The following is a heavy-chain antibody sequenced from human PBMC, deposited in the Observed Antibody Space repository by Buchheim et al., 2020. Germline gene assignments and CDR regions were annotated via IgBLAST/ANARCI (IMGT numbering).Heavy chain of an antibody. Sequence: QEQLVESGGGVVQPGRSLRLSCVASGFTFSSCGMHWVRQAPGKGLEWVAVIWTDGSKKDYADSVKGRFTISRDNPQNTVLLEMESLRVEDTAVYYCARELQTGSTTGFDIWGHGT. V-gene: IGHV3-33*01. D-gene: IGHD1-14*01. CDR1: GFTFSSCG. CDR3: ARELQTGSTTGFDI. J-gene: IGHJ3*02. CDR2: IWTDGSKK.